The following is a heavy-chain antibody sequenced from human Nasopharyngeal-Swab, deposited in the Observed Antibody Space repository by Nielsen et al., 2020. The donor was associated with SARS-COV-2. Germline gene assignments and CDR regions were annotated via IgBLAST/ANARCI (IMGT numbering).Heavy chain of an antibody. J-gene: IGHJ6*02. CDR1: GFTFDDYA. CDR2: ISGDGGST. V-gene: IGHV3-43*02. CDR3: AKGSYSSSWYFGRGGHYYGMDV. D-gene: IGHD6-13*01. Sequence: GESLKISCAASGFTFDDYAMHWVRQAPGKGLEWVSLISGDGGSTYYADSVKGRFTISRDNSKNSLYLQMNSLRTEDTALYCCAKGSYSSSWYFGRGGHYYGMDVWGQGTTVTVSS.